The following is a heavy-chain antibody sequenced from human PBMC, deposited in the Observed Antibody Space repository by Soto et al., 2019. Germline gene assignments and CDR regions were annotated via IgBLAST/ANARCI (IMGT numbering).Heavy chain of an antibody. CDR1: GGSISNSSYY. J-gene: IGHJ4*02. D-gene: IGHD5-12*01. CDR3: TRLQRRWLSSDS. Sequence: QLQLQESGPGLVKPSETLSLTCTVSGGSISNSSYYWGWIHQPPGKGLEWIGHIYYTGTSYSNPSLKGRVTLSVDTSKNQFSLKLNSMTAADTAVFYCTRLQRRWLSSDSWGQGTLVTVSS. V-gene: IGHV4-39*01. CDR2: IYYTGTS.